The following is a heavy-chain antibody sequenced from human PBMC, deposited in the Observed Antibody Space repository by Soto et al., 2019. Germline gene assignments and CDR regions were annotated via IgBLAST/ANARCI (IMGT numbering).Heavy chain of an antibody. CDR3: AKDNYDYIWGSYRS. J-gene: IGHJ4*02. Sequence: GGSLRLSCAASGFTFDDYAMHWVRQAPGKGLEWVSGISWNSGSIGYADSVKGRFTISRDNAKNSLYLQMNSLRAEDTALYYCAKDNYDYIWGSYRSWGQGTLVTVSS. CDR1: GFTFDDYA. V-gene: IGHV3-9*01. CDR2: ISWNSGSI. D-gene: IGHD3-16*02.